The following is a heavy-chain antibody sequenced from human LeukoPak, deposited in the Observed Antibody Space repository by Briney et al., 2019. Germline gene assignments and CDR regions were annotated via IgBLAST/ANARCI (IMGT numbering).Heavy chain of an antibody. D-gene: IGHD3-16*02. Sequence: GASVKVSCKASGGTFRDYPLSWVRQAPGQGLEWMGGIIPMFGTAKYAQNFEGRVKITADESTSTAYMELSSLRSEDTAVYYCARASDYVWGSYPTDYWGQGTLVXVSS. J-gene: IGHJ4*02. CDR1: GGTFRDYP. CDR3: ARASDYVWGSYPTDY. CDR2: IIPMFGTA. V-gene: IGHV1-69*13.